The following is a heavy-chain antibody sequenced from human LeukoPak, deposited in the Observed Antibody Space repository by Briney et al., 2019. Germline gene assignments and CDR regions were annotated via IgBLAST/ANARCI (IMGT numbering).Heavy chain of an antibody. V-gene: IGHV4-59*01. CDR3: ARESGGITGTTYWFDP. CDR1: GGSISSYY. CDR2: IYYSGST. J-gene: IGHJ5*02. Sequence: KTSETLSLTCTVSGGSISSYYWSWIRQPPGKGLEWIGYIYYSGSTNYNPSLKSRVTISVDTSKNQFSLKLSSVAAADTAVYYCARESGGITGTTYWFDPWGQGTLVTVSS. D-gene: IGHD1-20*01.